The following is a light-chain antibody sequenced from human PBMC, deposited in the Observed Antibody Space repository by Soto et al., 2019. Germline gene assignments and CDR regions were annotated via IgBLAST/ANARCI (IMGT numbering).Light chain of an antibody. J-gene: IGLJ3*02. Sequence: QSALTQPASVSGSPGQSITISCTGTSSDVGGYNYVSWYQQHPGKAPKLMIYEVSNRPSGVSDRFSGSRSGNTASLTISGLEAEGESDYYCISCTSSSPWVFGGGTKLTVL. CDR3: ISCTSSSPWV. CDR1: SSDVGGYNY. V-gene: IGLV2-14*01. CDR2: EVS.